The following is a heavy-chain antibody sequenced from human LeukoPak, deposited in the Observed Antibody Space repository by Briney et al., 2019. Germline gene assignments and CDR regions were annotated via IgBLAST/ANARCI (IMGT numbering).Heavy chain of an antibody. J-gene: IGHJ3*02. CDR1: DGSIKGYH. V-gene: IGHV4-4*08. CDR3: ARRNDFHI. CDR2: IYSNEAT. Sequence: SETVSLTCTVSDGSIKGYHWSWIRQPPGKGLEWIGYIYSNEATEYKPSLKSRVTISADTSKNQFSLKLTSVSAADTAIYYCARRNDFHIWGQGTMVTVSS.